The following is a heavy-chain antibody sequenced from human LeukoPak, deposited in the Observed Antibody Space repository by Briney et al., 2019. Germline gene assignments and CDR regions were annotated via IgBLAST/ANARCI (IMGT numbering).Heavy chain of an antibody. D-gene: IGHD6-6*01. CDR2: IKQDGSEK. CDR3: ARDEAAARPDKYYGMDV. J-gene: IGHJ6*02. V-gene: IGHV3-7*01. Sequence: SGGSLRLSCEASGFTFRSYGMHWVRQAPGKGLEWVANIKQDGSEKYYVDSVKGRFTISRDNAKNSLYLQMNSLRAEDTAVYYCARDEAAARPDKYYGMDVWGQGTTVTVSS. CDR1: GFTFRSYG.